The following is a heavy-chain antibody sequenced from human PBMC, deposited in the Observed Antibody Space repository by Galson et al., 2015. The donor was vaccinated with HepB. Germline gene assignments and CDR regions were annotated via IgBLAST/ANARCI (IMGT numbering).Heavy chain of an antibody. CDR1: GFTFSSYG. D-gene: IGHD3-9*01. V-gene: IGHV3-33*01. Sequence: SLRLSCAASGFTFSSYGMHWVRHAPGKGLEWVAVIWYDGSNKYYADSVKGRSTISRDKSMNTLYLQMNSLRAEDTAVYYCARDSSYDILTGYQFYFDYWGQGTLVTVSS. CDR3: ARDSSYDILTGYQFYFDY. CDR2: IWYDGSNK. J-gene: IGHJ4*02.